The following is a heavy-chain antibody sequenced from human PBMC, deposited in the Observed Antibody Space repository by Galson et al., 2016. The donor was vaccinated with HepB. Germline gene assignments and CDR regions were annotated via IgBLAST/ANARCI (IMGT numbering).Heavy chain of an antibody. CDR3: ARGTPWRAFDF. V-gene: IGHV4-4*07. D-gene: IGHD1-14*01. Sequence: LSLTCTVSGGSISNYYWSWIRQPAGKGLEWIGRIYRTGSTSYNPSLKSRVTMSVDTSKNQFSLILSSVSAADTAVYYCARGTPWRAFDFWGQGTMLTVSS. J-gene: IGHJ3*01. CDR1: GGSISNYY. CDR2: IYRTGST.